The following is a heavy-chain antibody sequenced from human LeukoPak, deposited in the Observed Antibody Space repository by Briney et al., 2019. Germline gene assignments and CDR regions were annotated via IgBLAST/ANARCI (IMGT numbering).Heavy chain of an antibody. D-gene: IGHD5-18*01. V-gene: IGHV1-2*02. CDR2: INPNSGGT. CDR1: GYTFTGYY. CDR3: ARRMDTAMAFDY. Sequence: ASVKVSCKASGYTFTGYYMHWVRQAPGQGLEWMGWINPNSGGTNYAQKFQGRVTMTRDTSISTAYMELSRLRSEDTAVYYCARRMDTAMAFDYWGQGTLVTVSS. J-gene: IGHJ4*02.